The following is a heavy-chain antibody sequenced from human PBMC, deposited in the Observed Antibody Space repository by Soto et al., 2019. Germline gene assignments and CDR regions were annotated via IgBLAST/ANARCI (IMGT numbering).Heavy chain of an antibody. CDR3: ARHGASGSYYSPLDY. CDR1: GGSIREYY. J-gene: IGHJ4*02. CDR2: IYYVGST. Sequence: SETLSLTCIVSGGSIREYYWSWIRQPPGKGLEWVGHIYYVGSTNSNPSLKRRVTVSVDTSTNQFSLKLTSVTAADTAVYYCARHGASGSYYSPLDYWSQGTLVTVSS. D-gene: IGHD1-26*01. V-gene: IGHV4-59*08.